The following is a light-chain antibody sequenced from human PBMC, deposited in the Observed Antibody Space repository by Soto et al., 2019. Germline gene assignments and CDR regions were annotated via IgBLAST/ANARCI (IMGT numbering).Light chain of an antibody. CDR1: NIGSKS. J-gene: IGLJ2*01. Sequence: SYELTQPPSGSVAPGQTARVTCGGNNIGSKSVHWYQQKPGQAPVLVVYDDSDRPSGTPERFSGSNSGNTATLTISRVEARYEADDYCNVWDSISDLLLGGETKLTVL. V-gene: IGLV3-21*02. CDR3: NVWDSISDLL. CDR2: DDS.